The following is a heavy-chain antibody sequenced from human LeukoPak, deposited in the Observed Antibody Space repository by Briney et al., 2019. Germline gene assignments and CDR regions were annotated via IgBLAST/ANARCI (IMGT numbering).Heavy chain of an antibody. V-gene: IGHV4-59*08. CDR2: THYTGST. J-gene: IGHJ3*01. Sequence: SETLSLTCRVSDDSITSYYWNWTRQPLGKPLEWIGYTHYTGSTTYNPSLMSRVTTSVDVSQSQFSLQLSSVTAADTAVYYCARWGGTLNAFDVWGQGTLVTVSA. D-gene: IGHD1-26*01. CDR3: ARWGGTLNAFDV. CDR1: DDSITSYY.